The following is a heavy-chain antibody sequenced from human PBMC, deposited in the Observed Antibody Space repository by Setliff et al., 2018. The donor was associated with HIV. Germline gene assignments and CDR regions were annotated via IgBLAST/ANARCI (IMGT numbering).Heavy chain of an antibody. CDR2: ISADGSDT. Sequence: GGSLRLSCAASGFTFSSYWIHWVRQAPGKGLVWVSRISADGSDTSYADSVKGRFTISRDNAKNTLYLQMNSLRAEDTAVYYCAKDREMATIQWGQGTLVTVSS. J-gene: IGHJ4*02. CDR3: AKDREMATIQ. V-gene: IGHV3-74*01. D-gene: IGHD5-12*01. CDR1: GFTFSSYW.